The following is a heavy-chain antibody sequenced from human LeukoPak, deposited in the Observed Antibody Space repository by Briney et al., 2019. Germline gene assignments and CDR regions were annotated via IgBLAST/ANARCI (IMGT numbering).Heavy chain of an antibody. J-gene: IGHJ4*02. CDR2: ISAYNGNT. CDR3: ARVAFGGVIANGNDY. CDR1: GYTFTSYG. Sequence: ASVKVSCKASGYTFTSYGISWVRQAPGQGREWMGWISAYNGNTNYAQKLQGRVTMTTDTSTSTAYMELRSLRSDDTAVYYCARVAFGGVIANGNDYWGQGTLVTVSS. V-gene: IGHV1-18*01. D-gene: IGHD3-16*02.